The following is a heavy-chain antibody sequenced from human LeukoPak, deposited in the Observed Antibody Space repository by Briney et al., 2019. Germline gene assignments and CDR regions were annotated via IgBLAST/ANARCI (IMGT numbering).Heavy chain of an antibody. V-gene: IGHV3-48*04. J-gene: IGHJ4*02. CDR2: ISSSSSTI. CDR3: ARSLAGSYYTPPYFDY. D-gene: IGHD3-10*01. Sequence: PGGSLRLSCAASGFTFSSYSMNWVRQAPGKGLEWVSYISSSSSTIYYADSVKGRFTISRDNARNSLYLQMNSLRAEDTAVYYCARSLAGSYYTPPYFDYWGQGTLVTVSS. CDR1: GFTFSSYS.